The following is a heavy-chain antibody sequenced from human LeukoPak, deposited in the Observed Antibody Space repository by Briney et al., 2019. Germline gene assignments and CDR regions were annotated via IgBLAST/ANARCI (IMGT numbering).Heavy chain of an antibody. J-gene: IGHJ4*02. CDR3: ARDRYYDFWSGSPFDY. Sequence: PGGSLRLSCAASGFTFSSYSMNWVRQAPGKGLEWVSSISSSSSNIYYADSVKGRFTISRDNAKNSLYLQMNSLRAEDTAVYYCARDRYYDFWSGSPFDYWGQGTLVTVSS. CDR2: ISSSSSNI. D-gene: IGHD3-3*01. V-gene: IGHV3-21*01. CDR1: GFTFSSYS.